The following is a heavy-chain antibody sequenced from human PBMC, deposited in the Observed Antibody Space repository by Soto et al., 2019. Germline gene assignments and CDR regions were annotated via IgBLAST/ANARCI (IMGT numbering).Heavy chain of an antibody. D-gene: IGHD3-9*01. Sequence: QPGGSLRLSCAASGFTFSSYGMHWVRQAPGKGLEWVAVISYDGSNKYYADSVKGRFTISRDNSKNTLYLQMNSLRAEDTAVYYCAKDYDILTGYLIPLDYWGQGTLVTVSS. J-gene: IGHJ4*02. CDR1: GFTFSSYG. CDR2: ISYDGSNK. CDR3: AKDYDILTGYLIPLDY. V-gene: IGHV3-30*18.